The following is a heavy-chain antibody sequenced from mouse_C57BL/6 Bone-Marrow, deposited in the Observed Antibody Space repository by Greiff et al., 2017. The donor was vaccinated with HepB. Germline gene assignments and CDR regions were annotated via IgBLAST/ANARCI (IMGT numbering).Heavy chain of an antibody. Sequence: EVKLMESGGGLVKPGGSLKLSCAASGFTFSDYGMHWVRQTPEKGLEWVASISSGSSNTYYADKVKGRFTISRDNAKNTLFLQMTSLRSEDTAMYYCARKRVTTAVDGSYFDYWGQGTTLTVSS. CDR2: ISSGSSNT. J-gene: IGHJ2*01. CDR1: GFTFSDYG. V-gene: IGHV5-17*01. D-gene: IGHD1-1*01. CDR3: ARKRVTTAVDGSYFDY.